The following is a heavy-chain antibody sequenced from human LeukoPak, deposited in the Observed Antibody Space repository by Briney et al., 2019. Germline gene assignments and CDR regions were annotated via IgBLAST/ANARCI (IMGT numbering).Heavy chain of an antibody. CDR1: GDAINNYY. J-gene: IGHJ3*02. CDR3: ARYRNEALFAFDI. V-gene: IGHV4-59*01. Sequence: SETLSLTCTVSGDAINNYYWSWIRQPPGKGLEWLGYTYYSGSTNYTPPPKSRVTISVDTSKNQSSLKLNSVTAADTAVYYCARYRNEALFAFDIWGQGTMVTVSS. D-gene: IGHD1-14*01. CDR2: TYYSGST.